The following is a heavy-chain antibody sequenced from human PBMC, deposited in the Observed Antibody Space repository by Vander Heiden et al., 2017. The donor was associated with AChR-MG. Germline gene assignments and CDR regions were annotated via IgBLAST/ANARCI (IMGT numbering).Heavy chain of an antibody. V-gene: IGHV4-38-2*01. CDR3: ARIPSTEAKAGMGRFDY. D-gene: IGHD3-10*01. CDR2: VYHSVRT. J-gene: IGHJ4*02. CDR1: GFSISRGFY. Sequence: QVPPEESAPGLVKPSETLSLTCAVSGFSISRGFYWGWIRRTPEKGLEWSGRVYHSVRTSDNPSLMSRVTIAVDTSKNQFSLKLTSAAAADSAVYYCARIPSTEAKAGMGRFDYWGQGARVTVSS.